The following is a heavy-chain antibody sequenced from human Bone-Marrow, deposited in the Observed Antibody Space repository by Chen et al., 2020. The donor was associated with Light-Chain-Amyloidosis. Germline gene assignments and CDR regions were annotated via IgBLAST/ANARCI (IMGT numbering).Heavy chain of an antibody. D-gene: IGHD6-6*01. V-gene: IGHV3-30*03. CDR3: AMPRYSSSSFYYGMGA. CDR1: GFTFSKYG. CDR2: ISYDGTKK. Sequence: QVQLVESGGGVVQPGGSLRLSSSASGFTFSKYGMHWVRQAPGKGLEWVALISYDGTKKYYADSVKCRFTISRDNSENTLYLQMDSLRAEDTSVYYCAMPRYSSSSFYYGMGAWGQGTTVTVSS. J-gene: IGHJ6*02.